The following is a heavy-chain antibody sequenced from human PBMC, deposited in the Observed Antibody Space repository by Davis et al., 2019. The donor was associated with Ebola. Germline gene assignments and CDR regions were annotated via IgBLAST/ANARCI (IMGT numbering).Heavy chain of an antibody. V-gene: IGHV4-61*05. CDR1: GGSISSSSYY. J-gene: IGHJ4*02. D-gene: IGHD3/OR15-3a*01. CDR2: MYYDGSA. CDR3: ARAEVGHASPFDC. Sequence: SETLSLTCTVSGGSISSSSYYWGWIRQFSGKGLEWIGYMYYDGSAFHNPPLKRRATISLDKSNNQFSLKLRSVTAADTAVYYCARAEVGHASPFDCWGQGTLVTVSS.